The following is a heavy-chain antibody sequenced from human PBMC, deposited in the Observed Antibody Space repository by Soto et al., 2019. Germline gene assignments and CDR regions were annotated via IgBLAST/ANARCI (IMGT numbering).Heavy chain of an antibody. CDR1: GLTVSSND. V-gene: IGHV3-66*01. J-gene: IGHJ4*02. CDR3: ARASRNYYDSSGYLYYFDY. D-gene: IGHD3-22*01. Sequence: EGSLRHSWAASGLTVSSNDMRWVRQAPGKGLEWVSVIYSGGSTYYAGSVKGRFTISRDNSKNTLYLQMNSLRAEDTAVYYCARASRNYYDSSGYLYYFDYWGQGT. CDR2: IYSGGST.